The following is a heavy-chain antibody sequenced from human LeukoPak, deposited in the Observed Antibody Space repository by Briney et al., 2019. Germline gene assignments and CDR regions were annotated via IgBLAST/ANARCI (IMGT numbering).Heavy chain of an antibody. V-gene: IGHV1-24*01. CDR2: FDPEDGET. Sequence: ASVKVSCKVSGYTLTELSMHWVRQAPGKGLEWMGGFDPEDGETIYAQKFQGRVTMTEDTSTDTAYMELSSLGSEDTAVYYCATGEGYCSGGSCYAPLGYWGQGTLVTVSS. J-gene: IGHJ4*02. CDR1: GYTLTELS. CDR3: ATGEGYCSGGSCYAPLGY. D-gene: IGHD2-15*01.